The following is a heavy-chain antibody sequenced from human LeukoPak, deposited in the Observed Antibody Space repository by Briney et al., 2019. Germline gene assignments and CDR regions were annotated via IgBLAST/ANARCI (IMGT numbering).Heavy chain of an antibody. CDR3: ARSLPTFAGGYYYYYGMDV. CDR1: GYIFTSYG. CDR2: ISVYNGNT. Sequence: ASVKVSCKASGYIFTSYGISWVRQAPGQGLEWMGWISVYNGNTNYPQRLQGRVTMTRNTSISTAYMELSSLRSEDTAVYYCARSLPTFAGGYYYYYGMDVWGQGTTVTVPS. D-gene: IGHD3-10*01. J-gene: IGHJ6*02. V-gene: IGHV1-18*01.